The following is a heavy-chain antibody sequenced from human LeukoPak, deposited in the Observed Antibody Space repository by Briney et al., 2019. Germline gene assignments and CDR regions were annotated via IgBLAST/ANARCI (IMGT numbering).Heavy chain of an antibody. J-gene: IGHJ4*02. CDR2: INHSGSA. V-gene: IGHV4-34*01. D-gene: IGHD3-9*01. Sequence: PSETLSLTCAVYGGSFSGYYWNWIRQPPGKGLEWIGEINHSGSANCNPSLKSRVTISVDTSKNQFSLKLSSVTAADTAVYYCARVGGAYFDLLTGSHPSVRFDSWGQGTLVTVSS. CDR3: ARVGGAYFDLLTGSHPSVRFDS. CDR1: GGSFSGYY.